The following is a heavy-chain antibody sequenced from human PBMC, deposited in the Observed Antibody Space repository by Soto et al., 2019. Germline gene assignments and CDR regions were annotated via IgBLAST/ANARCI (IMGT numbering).Heavy chain of an antibody. CDR1: GYAFTTYG. V-gene: IGHV1-18*01. J-gene: IGHJ4*02. CDR3: ARGRYGDY. CDR2: ISAHNGNT. D-gene: IGHD1-1*01. Sequence: QVHLVQSGAEVKKPGASVKVSCKGSGYAFTTYGITWVRQAPGQGLEWMGWISAHNGNTKYAQKVQGRVTVTRDTSTSTAYMELRSLRSDDTAVYYCARGRYGDYWGQGALVTVPS.